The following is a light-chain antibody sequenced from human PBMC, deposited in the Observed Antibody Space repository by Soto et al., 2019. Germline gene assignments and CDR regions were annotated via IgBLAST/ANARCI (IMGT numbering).Light chain of an antibody. CDR1: QSVNNY. J-gene: IGKJ1*01. Sequence: IVFSQSPGTLSLSTGERATLSCRASQSVNNYLAWYQQTPGQAPRLLIYDTSDRDTGIPARFSGSGSWTDCTLPISRLEPEDVSVVYCQQRSIWPWTFGQGTKVDIK. CDR2: DTS. V-gene: IGKV3-11*01. CDR3: QQRSIWPWT.